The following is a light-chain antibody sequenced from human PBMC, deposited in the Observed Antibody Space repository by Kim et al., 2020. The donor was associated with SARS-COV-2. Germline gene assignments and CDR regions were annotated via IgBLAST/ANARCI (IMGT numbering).Light chain of an antibody. J-gene: IGLJ2*01. CDR3: QAWDSNTGV. Sequence: SYELTQPPSVSVSPGQTASITCSGDKLGDKYACWYQQKSSQSPVLVIYQDTKRPSGIPERFSGSNSGNTVTLTISGTQAMDEADYYCQAWDSNTGVFGGGTQLTVL. V-gene: IGLV3-1*01. CDR1: KLGDKY. CDR2: QDT.